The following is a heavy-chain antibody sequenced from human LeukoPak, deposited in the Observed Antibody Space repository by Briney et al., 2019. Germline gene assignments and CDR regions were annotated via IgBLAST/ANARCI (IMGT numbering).Heavy chain of an antibody. D-gene: IGHD5-12*01. Sequence: SETLSLTCAVSGGSISSSTYYWGWIRQPPGKGLEWIGSINYSGYKYDNPSLKSRVTISGDTSKNQFSLKLTSVTAADTAVYYCARAALRTPLTYFDYWGQGTLVTVSS. CDR1: GGSISSSTYY. J-gene: IGHJ4*02. V-gene: IGHV4-39*07. CDR2: INYSGYK. CDR3: ARAALRTPLTYFDY.